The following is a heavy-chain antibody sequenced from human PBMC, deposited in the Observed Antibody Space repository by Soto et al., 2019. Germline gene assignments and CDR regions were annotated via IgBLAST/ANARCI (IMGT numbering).Heavy chain of an antibody. CDR3: ARSPGIAPRPPWFDA. Sequence: PSETLSLTCSVSGASLSSAAYYWTWIRQHPGKGLEWIGYIFSIGTTSYNPSLKSRVTISVDTSKNQFFLKLNSMTAADTAVYYCARSPGIAPRPPWFDAWGQGALVTVSS. D-gene: IGHD6-6*01. V-gene: IGHV4-31*03. CDR1: GASLSSAAYY. CDR2: IFSIGTT. J-gene: IGHJ5*02.